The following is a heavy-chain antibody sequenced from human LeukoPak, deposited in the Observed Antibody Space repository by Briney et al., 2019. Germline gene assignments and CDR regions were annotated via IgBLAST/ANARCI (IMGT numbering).Heavy chain of an antibody. CDR2: IYHSGST. J-gene: IGHJ4*02. V-gene: IGHV4-4*02. CDR3: ASLAYYDSSGYVY. CDR1: GGSISSSNW. D-gene: IGHD3-22*01. Sequence: SGTLSLTCAVSGGSISSSNWWSWVRQPPGKGLEWIGEIYHSGSTNYNPSLRSRVTISVDKSKNQFSLKLSSVTAADTAVYYCASLAYYDSSGYVYWGQGTLVTVSS.